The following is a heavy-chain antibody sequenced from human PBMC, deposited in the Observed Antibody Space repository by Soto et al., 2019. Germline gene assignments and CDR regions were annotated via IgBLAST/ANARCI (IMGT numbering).Heavy chain of an antibody. J-gene: IGHJ6*02. CDR1: GGTFSSYA. CDR2: IIPIFGTA. Sequence: QVQLVQSGAEVKKPGSSVKVSCKASGGTFSSYAISWVRQAPGQGLEWMGGIIPIFGTADYAQKFQGRVTITAHESTSTAYMALSSLRSEDTAVYYCARYPTAYYYSGMDVWGQGTTVTVSS. V-gene: IGHV1-69*12. CDR3: ARYPTAYYYSGMDV.